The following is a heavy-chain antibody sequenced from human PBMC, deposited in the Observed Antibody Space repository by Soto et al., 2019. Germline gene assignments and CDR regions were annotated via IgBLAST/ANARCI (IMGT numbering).Heavy chain of an antibody. V-gene: IGHV3-33*01. CDR2: TWYDGSNK. CDR1: GFIFSSYG. D-gene: IGHD3-10*01. J-gene: IGHJ4*02. CDR3: ARDRFGGNPVFGIDY. Sequence: GGSLRLSCAASGFIFSSYGMHWVRQAPGKGLEWVAVTWYDGSNKYYEDSVKGRFTISRDNSKNTLYLQMNSLRAEDTAVYYCARDRFGGNPVFGIDYWGQGTLVTVSS.